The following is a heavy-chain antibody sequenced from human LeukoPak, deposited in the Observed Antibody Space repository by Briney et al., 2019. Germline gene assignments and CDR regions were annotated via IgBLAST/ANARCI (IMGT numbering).Heavy chain of an antibody. D-gene: IGHD2-15*01. V-gene: IGHV3-23*01. J-gene: IGHJ3*02. CDR2: ISGRDGST. CDR3: AKKGVASFVM. Sequence: GGSLRLSCAASGFTFSSNAMSWVRQSPGKGLEWVSAISGRDGSTYYADSVKGRFTISRDNSKNTLSLQMNSLRAEDTAVYYCAKKGVASFVMWGQGTMVTVSS. CDR1: GFTFSSNA.